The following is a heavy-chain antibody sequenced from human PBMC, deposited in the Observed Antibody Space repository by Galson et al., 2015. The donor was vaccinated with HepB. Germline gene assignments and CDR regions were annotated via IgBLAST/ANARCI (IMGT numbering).Heavy chain of an antibody. CDR3: TTSPDDLEWLIYYYYGMDV. CDR1: GFTFSHAW. Sequence: SLRLSCAASGFTFSHAWMSWVRQAPGKGLEWVGRIKSKTDGGTTDYAAPVKGRFTISRDDSKNTLYLQMNSLKTEDTAVYYCTTSPDDLEWLIYYYYGMDVWGQGTTVTVSS. D-gene: IGHD3-3*01. J-gene: IGHJ6*02. V-gene: IGHV3-15*01. CDR2: IKSKTDGGTT.